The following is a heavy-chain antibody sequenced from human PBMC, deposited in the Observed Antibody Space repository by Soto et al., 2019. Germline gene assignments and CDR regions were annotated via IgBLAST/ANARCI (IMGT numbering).Heavy chain of an antibody. CDR1: GDSISTDY. D-gene: IGHD7-27*01. V-gene: IGHV4-59*08. CDR2: IYYGGST. Sequence: SETLCLTCTVSGDSISTDYWSWIRQSPGKGLEWIGFIYYGGSTNYNPSLQSRVTISVDTPKNQFFLKLSSVTAADAAVYYCAKNWNWGSLVHWGQGTLVTVSS. CDR3: AKNWNWGSLVH. J-gene: IGHJ4*02.